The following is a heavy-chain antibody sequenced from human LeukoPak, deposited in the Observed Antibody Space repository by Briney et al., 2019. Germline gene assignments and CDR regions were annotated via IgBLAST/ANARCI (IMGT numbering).Heavy chain of an antibody. Sequence: PGGSLRLSCTVSGFPFNNYPMHWIRQARGKGLEWVSYISSSGSTIYYADSVKGRFTIYRDNAKNSLYLQMNSLRAEDTAVYYCARSYYGSGSSSYYWGQGTLVTVSS. CDR3: ARSYYGSGSSSYY. CDR2: ISSSGSTI. CDR1: GFPFNNYP. J-gene: IGHJ4*02. D-gene: IGHD3-10*01. V-gene: IGHV3-11*01.